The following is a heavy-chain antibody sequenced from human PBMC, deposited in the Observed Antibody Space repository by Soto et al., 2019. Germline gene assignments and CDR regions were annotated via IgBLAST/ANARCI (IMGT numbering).Heavy chain of an antibody. V-gene: IGHV3-13*01. CDR3: ARGIPAVSFRNAFDI. CDR1: GFTFSSYD. CDR2: IGTAGDT. J-gene: IGHJ3*02. Sequence: PGGSLRLSCAASGFTFSSYDMHLVRQATGKGLEWVSAIGTAGDTYYPGSVKGRFTISRENAKNSLYLQMNSLRAGDTAVYYCARGIPAVSFRNAFDIWGQGTMVTVSS. D-gene: IGHD5-18*01.